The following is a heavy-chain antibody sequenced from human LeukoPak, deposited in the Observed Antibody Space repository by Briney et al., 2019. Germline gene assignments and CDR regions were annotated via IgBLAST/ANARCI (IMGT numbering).Heavy chain of an antibody. Sequence: GSLRLSCAASGFTFSSYWMSWVRQAPGKGLEWIGSIYYSGSTYYNPSLKSRVTISVDTSKNQFSLKLSSVTAADTAVYYCARQEYYYDSSGYYYDWGFDYWGQGTLVTLSS. V-gene: IGHV4-39*01. J-gene: IGHJ4*02. CDR3: ARQEYYYDSSGYYYDWGFDY. CDR1: GFTFSSYW. D-gene: IGHD3-22*01. CDR2: IYYSGST.